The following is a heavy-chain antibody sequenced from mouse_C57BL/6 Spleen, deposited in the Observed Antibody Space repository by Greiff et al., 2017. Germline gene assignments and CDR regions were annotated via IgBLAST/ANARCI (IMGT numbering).Heavy chain of an antibody. V-gene: IGHV5-9*01. Sequence: EVQVVESGGGLVKPGGSLKLSCAASGFTFSSYTMSWVRQTPEQRLEWVATISGGGGNTYYPDSVKGRFTISRDNATNTLYLQTSSLRSEDTALYYCASKGDPWVAYWGQGALVTGSA. CDR1: GFTFSSYT. J-gene: IGHJ3*01. CDR3: ASKGDPWVAY. CDR2: ISGGGGNT.